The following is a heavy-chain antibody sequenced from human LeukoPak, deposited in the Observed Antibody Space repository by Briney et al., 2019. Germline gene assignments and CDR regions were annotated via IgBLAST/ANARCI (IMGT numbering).Heavy chain of an antibody. Sequence: GASVKVSCKASGYTFTSYGISWVRQAPGQGLEWMGWINPNSGGTNYAQKFQGRVTMTRDTSISTAYMELSRLRSDDTAVYYCARDQQRRDGYNWRFSWFDPWGQGTLVTVSS. V-gene: IGHV1-2*02. CDR2: INPNSGGT. D-gene: IGHD5-24*01. CDR1: GYTFTSYG. CDR3: ARDQQRRDGYNWRFSWFDP. J-gene: IGHJ5*02.